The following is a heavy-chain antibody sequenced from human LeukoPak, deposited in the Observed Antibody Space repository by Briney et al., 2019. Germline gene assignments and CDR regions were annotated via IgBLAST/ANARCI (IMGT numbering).Heavy chain of an antibody. CDR1: GFTFSNYA. CDR2: ISESGGYT. J-gene: IGHJ4*02. V-gene: IGHV3-23*01. CDR3: AKAVWNGRLWYYFDY. Sequence: GGSLRLSCAASGFTFSNYAMSWVRQAPGKGLECVSVISESGGYTSYADSVKGRFTISRDTSNNTLYLEMNSLRADDTAVYYCAKAVWNGRLWYYFDYWGQGTLVTVSS. D-gene: IGHD1-1*01.